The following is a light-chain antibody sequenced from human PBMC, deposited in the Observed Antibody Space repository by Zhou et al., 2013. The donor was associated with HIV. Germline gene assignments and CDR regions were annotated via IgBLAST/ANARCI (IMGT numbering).Light chain of an antibody. CDR3: QQSYSTPYT. Sequence: DIRMTQSPSSLSASVGERVIITCRASQGIDNWLAWYQQRPDRAPKSLIFAASNLESGVPSRFSGRGSGTDFTLTINSLQPEDFATYYCQQSYSTPYTFGQGTKLEIK. CDR2: AAS. CDR1: QGIDNW. J-gene: IGKJ2*01. V-gene: IGKV1D-16*01.